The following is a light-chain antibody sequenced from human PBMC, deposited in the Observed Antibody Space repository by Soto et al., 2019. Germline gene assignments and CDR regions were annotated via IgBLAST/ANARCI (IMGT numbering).Light chain of an antibody. CDR1: QSLLHSNGYNF. CDR2: LGS. CDR3: MQALQTPPYT. Sequence: DIVMTQSPLSLPVTPGESASISCRSSQSLLHSNGYNFLDWYLQKAGQSPRLLIYLGSNRASGVADRFSGSGSGTDFTLTISRVEAEDVGVYYCMQALQTPPYTFGQGTKLEIK. V-gene: IGKV2-28*01. J-gene: IGKJ2*01.